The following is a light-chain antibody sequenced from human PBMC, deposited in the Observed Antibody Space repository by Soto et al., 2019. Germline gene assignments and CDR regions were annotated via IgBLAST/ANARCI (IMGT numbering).Light chain of an antibody. V-gene: IGKV1-5*01. Sequence: DIQMTQSPSTLSASVGDRITITCRASQSISTRLAWYQQKPGKAPNLLIYDVSSLESGVPSRFSGGGSGTEFTLTISSLQPDDFATYYCRQYNSYPRTFGQGTKLEIK. J-gene: IGKJ2*01. CDR2: DVS. CDR3: RQYNSYPRT. CDR1: QSISTR.